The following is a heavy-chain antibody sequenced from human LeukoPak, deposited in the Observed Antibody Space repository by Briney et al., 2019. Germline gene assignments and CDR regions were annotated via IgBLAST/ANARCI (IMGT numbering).Heavy chain of an antibody. CDR3: ARDREYSRPN. D-gene: IGHD6-6*01. Sequence: SETLSLTCTVSGGSISSGSYYWSWIRQPAGKGLEWIGRIYTSGSTNYNPSLKSRVTMSVDTSKNQFSLKLSSVTAADTAVYYCARDREYSRPNWGQGTLVTVSS. J-gene: IGHJ4*02. CDR2: IYTSGST. CDR1: GGSISSGSYY. V-gene: IGHV4-61*02.